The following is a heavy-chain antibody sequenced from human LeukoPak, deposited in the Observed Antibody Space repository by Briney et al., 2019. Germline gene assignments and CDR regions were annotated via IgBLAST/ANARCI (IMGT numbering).Heavy chain of an antibody. CDR1: GFTFNTYA. V-gene: IGHV3-23*01. CDR3: ARPAGITNRVMEDY. Sequence: GGSLRLSCAASGFTFNTYAMSWFRQAPREGLEWVSSISGGGGNTYYTDSVKGRFTISRDNSKNTLFLQMNSLRAEDTAVYYCARPAGITNRVMEDYWGHGTLVTVSS. J-gene: IGHJ4*01. D-gene: IGHD2-8*01. CDR2: ISGGGGNT.